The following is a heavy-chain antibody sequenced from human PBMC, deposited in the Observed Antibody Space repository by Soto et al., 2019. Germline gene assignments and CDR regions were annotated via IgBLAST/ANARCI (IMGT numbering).Heavy chain of an antibody. CDR1: GGSISSGGYS. J-gene: IGHJ5*02. D-gene: IGHD6-13*01. V-gene: IGHV4-30-4*08. CDR2: IYYSGST. Sequence: TLSLTCAVSGGSISSGGYSWSWIRQPPGKGLEWIGYIYYSGSTYYNPSLKSRVTISVDTSKNQFSLKLSSVTAADTAVYYCARRIAAAANNWFDPWGQGTLVTVYS. CDR3: ARRIAAAANNWFDP.